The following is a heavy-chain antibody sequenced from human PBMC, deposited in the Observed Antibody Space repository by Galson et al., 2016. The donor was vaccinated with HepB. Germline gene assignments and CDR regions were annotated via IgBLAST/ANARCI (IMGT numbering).Heavy chain of an antibody. Sequence: SLRLSCAVSGVTFSSLSMNWVRQAPGKGLEWVSYPPSENNIKHYADSVRGRFTISRDNAKNSLYLQMNSLRAEDTAVYFCARGPSDSDFGSYFDSWGQGALVTVSS. J-gene: IGHJ5*01. CDR3: ARGPSDSDFGSYFDS. D-gene: IGHD3-3*01. CDR2: PPSENNIK. CDR1: GVTFSSLS. V-gene: IGHV3-48*04.